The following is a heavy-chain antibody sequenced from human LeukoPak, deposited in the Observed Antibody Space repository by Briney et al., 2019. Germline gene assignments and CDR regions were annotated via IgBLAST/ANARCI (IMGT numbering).Heavy chain of an antibody. CDR3: ARETRGLAAAGTVNWFDP. V-gene: IGHV4-59*01. D-gene: IGHD6-13*01. CDR1: GVSITTYY. Sequence: SETLSLTCTVSGVSITTYYWSWIRQPPGKGLEWIGYVYYRGTTSYNPSLKSRVTMSVDTSKNQFSLKLNSVTAADTAVYYCARETRGLAAAGTVNWFDPWGQGTLVTVSS. J-gene: IGHJ5*02. CDR2: VYYRGTT.